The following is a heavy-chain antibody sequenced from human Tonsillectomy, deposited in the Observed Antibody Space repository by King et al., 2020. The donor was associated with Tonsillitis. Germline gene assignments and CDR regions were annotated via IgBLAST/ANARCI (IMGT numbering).Heavy chain of an antibody. CDR2: ISAYNGNT. J-gene: IGHJ6*03. V-gene: IGHV1-18*01. D-gene: IGHD6-13*01. CDR3: ARDWGERSSPYYMDV. Sequence: VQLVESGAEVKKPGASVKVSCRASGYTFTSYGISWVRQAPGQGLEWMGWISAYNGNTKFAQKLQGRVTMTTDTSTSTAYMELRSLRSDDTAVYYCARDWGERSSPYYMDVWGKGTTVTVSS. CDR1: GYTFTSYG.